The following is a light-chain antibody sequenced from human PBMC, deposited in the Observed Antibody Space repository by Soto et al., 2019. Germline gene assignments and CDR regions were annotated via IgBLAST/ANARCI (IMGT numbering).Light chain of an antibody. CDR1: SSDVGGYND. V-gene: IGLV2-14*01. Sequence: QSALTQPASVSGSPGQSITISCTGTSSDVGGYNDVSWYQQHPGKAPKLMIYDVSNRPSGVSNRFSGSKSGNTASLTISGLQAEDEADYYCSSYTSSSRVFGGGTTLTVL. J-gene: IGLJ3*02. CDR3: SSYTSSSRV. CDR2: DVS.